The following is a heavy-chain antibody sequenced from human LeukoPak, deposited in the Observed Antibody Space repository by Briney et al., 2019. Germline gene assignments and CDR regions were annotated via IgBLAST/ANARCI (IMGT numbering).Heavy chain of an antibody. J-gene: IGHJ3*02. Sequence: SQTLSLTCAISGYSISANGGAGNWIRQSPSRCLEWLGTTYYRSKWYNDYAVSVKSRITINPDTSKNQFSLQLNSVTPEDTAVYYCARVPYYDFQADAFDIWGQGTMVTVSS. CDR2: TYYRSKWYN. V-gene: IGHV6-1*01. CDR3: ARVPYYDFQADAFDI. D-gene: IGHD3-3*01. CDR1: GYSISANGGA.